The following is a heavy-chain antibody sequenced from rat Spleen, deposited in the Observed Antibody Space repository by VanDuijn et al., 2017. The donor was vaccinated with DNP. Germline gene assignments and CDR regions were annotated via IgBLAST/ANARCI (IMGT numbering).Heavy chain of an antibody. CDR3: AARAPGDYYYGGYFDY. V-gene: IGHV5-31*01. J-gene: IGHJ2*01. D-gene: IGHD1-6*01. CDR2: ISNSGDST. CDR1: EFTFNNYW. Sequence: EVQLVESGGDLVQPGRSLKLSCVASEFTFNNYWMTWIRQVPGKGLEWIASISNSGDSTYYPDSVKGRFTISRDNVKSTLYLQMNSLRSEDTATYYCAARAPGDYYYGGYFDYWGQGVMVTVSS.